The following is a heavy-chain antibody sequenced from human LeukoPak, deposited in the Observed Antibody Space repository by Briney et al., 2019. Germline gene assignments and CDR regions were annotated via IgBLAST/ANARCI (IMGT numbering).Heavy chain of an antibody. V-gene: IGHV4-34*01. CDR2: INDSGST. J-gene: IGHJ6*03. D-gene: IGHD3-16*01. CDR1: GGSFSGYY. CDR3: ARVKDPGGYYYYYYMDV. Sequence: SETLSLTCAVYGGSFSGYYWSWIRRPPGKGLEWIGEINDSGSTKYNASLKSRVTISIDTSKNQFSLKVTSVTAADTAVYYCARVKDPGGYYYYYYMDVWGKGTTVTVSS.